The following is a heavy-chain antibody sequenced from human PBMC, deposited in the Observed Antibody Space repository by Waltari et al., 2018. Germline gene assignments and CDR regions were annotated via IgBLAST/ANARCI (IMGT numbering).Heavy chain of an antibody. CDR2: ISSTGRNT. D-gene: IGHD2-2*01. CDR3: ARGPPTLTSTTFQSDS. Sequence: QERLVEAGGGLVQAGGSLRLSCGASGFTFSDSYMRWIRQAPGKGLEWVADISSTGRNTDYGDSVRGRFTISRDNTKNSLYLQMHSLRVEDTAVYFCARGPPTLTSTTFQSDSWGQGTLVTVSS. V-gene: IGHV3-11*06. J-gene: IGHJ5*02. CDR1: GFTFSDSY.